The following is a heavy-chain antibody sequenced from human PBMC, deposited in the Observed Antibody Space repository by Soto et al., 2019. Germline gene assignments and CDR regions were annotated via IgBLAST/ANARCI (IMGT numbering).Heavy chain of an antibody. D-gene: IGHD3-16*01. J-gene: IGHJ4*02. V-gene: IGHV3-23*01. CDR1: GLTFRRYA. Sequence: EVQLLESGGGLVQTGGSLRLSCAATGLTFRRYAMRWVRQAPGKGLKWGSAISGSGGSTYYADSVKGRFTISRDNSKKTLELQINNMRVEHKAIYDCAKVGTLNPPYDYLGQETRVTVFS. CDR2: ISGSGGST. CDR3: AKVGTLNPPYDY.